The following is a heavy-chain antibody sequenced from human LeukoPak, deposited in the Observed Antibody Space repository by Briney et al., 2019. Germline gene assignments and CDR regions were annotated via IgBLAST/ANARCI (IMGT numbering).Heavy chain of an antibody. D-gene: IGHD3-16*01. J-gene: IGHJ4*02. CDR3: AKLINWVY. V-gene: IGHV3-30*18. Sequence: GGSLRLSCAASGFTFSSYGMHWVRQAPGKGLEWVAVISYDGSNKYYADSVKGRFTISRDNSKNTLCLQMNSLRAEDTAVYYCAKLINWVYWGQGTLVTVSS. CDR1: GFTFSSYG. CDR2: ISYDGSNK.